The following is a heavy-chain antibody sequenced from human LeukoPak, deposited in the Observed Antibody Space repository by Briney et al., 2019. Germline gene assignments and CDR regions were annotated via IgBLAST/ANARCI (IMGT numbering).Heavy chain of an antibody. J-gene: IGHJ4*02. Sequence: GGSLRLSCAASGFAFNSQNMNWVRQSPGQGLDWVAFIGTDGDEKYYADSLKGRFTISRDNSENKLYLQMNSLRPEDTAIYYCVKNGWMDDWGQGTLVTVSS. CDR2: IGTDGDEK. D-gene: IGHD5-12*01. CDR1: GFAFNSQN. CDR3: VKNGWMDD. V-gene: IGHV3-30*02.